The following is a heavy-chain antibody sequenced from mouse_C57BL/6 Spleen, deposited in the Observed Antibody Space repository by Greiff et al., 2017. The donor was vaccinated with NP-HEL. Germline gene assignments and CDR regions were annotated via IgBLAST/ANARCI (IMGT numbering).Heavy chain of an antibody. CDR1: GYAFSSYW. J-gene: IGHJ2*01. CDR2: IYPGDGDT. Sequence: VQLQQSGAELVKPGASVKISCKASGYAFSSYWMNWVKQRPGKGLEWIGQIYPGDGDTNSNGKFKGKATLTADKSSSTAYMQLSSLTSEDSAVYFCARGGVVATRYYFDYWGQGTTLTVSS. V-gene: IGHV1-80*01. D-gene: IGHD1-1*01. CDR3: ARGGVVATRYYFDY.